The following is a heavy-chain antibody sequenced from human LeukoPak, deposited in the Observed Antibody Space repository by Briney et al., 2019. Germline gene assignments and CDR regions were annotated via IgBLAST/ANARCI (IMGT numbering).Heavy chain of an antibody. CDR2: IYYSGST. CDR1: GGSISGYY. D-gene: IGHD5-24*01. Sequence: SETLSLTCTVSGGSISGYYWSWIRQPPGKGLEWIGYIYYSGSTNYNPSLKSRVTISVDTSKNQFSLKLSSVTAADTAVYYCACSRDGYNSGIDYWGQGTLVTVSS. J-gene: IGHJ4*02. V-gene: IGHV4-59*01. CDR3: ACSRDGYNSGIDY.